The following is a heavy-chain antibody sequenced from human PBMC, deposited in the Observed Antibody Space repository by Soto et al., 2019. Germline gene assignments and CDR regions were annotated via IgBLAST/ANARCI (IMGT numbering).Heavy chain of an antibody. CDR3: ARYRSRAFDY. J-gene: IGHJ4*02. D-gene: IGHD6-13*01. V-gene: IGHV3-33*01. Sequence: QVQLVESGGGVVQPGRSLRLSCAASGFTFSSYGMHWVRQAPGKGLEWVAVIWYDGSNKYYADSVKGRFTISRDNSKNPLYLQMNSLRAEDTAVYYCARYRSRAFDYWGQGTLVTVSS. CDR2: IWYDGSNK. CDR1: GFTFSSYG.